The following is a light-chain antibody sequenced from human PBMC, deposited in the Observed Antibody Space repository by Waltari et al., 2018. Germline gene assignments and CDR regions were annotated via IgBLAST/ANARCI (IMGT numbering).Light chain of an antibody. Sequence: DIQMTQSPSSLSASVGDRVTITCRASQNIDSDLNWYQQKTWKAPRLLIYAASSLQRGVPSRFSGSGSGTDFTLTVSSLQPEDVAIYYCHQYSSSSRTFGQGTKVEIK. CDR3: HQYSSSSRT. J-gene: IGKJ2*01. V-gene: IGKV1-39*01. CDR2: AAS. CDR1: QNIDSD.